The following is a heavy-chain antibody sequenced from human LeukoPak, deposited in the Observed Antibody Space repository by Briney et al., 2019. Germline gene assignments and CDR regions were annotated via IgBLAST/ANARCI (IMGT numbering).Heavy chain of an antibody. V-gene: IGHV3-7*03. CDR1: GFTFSTYA. CDR3: ASVVCGGSCYPRVGLGYFDY. D-gene: IGHD2-15*01. CDR2: IKQDGSEK. Sequence: PGGSLRLSCAASGFTFSTYAMHWVRQAPGKGLEWVANIKQDGSEKYYVDSVKGRFTISRDNAKNSLYLQMNSLRAEDTAVYYCASVVCGGSCYPRVGLGYFDYWGQGTLVTVSS. J-gene: IGHJ4*02.